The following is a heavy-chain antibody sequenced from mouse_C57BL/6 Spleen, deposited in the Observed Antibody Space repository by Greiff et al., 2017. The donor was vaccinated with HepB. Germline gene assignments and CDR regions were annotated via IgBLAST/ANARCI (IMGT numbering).Heavy chain of an antibody. V-gene: IGHV1-54*01. CDR1: GYAFTNYL. J-gene: IGHJ3*01. CDR3: AREGTSFAY. CDR2: INPGSGGT. Sequence: VQLQQSGAELVRPGTSVKVSCKASGYAFTNYLIEWVKQRPGQGLEWIGVINPGSGGTNYNEKFKGKATLTADKSSSTAYMQLSSLTSEDSAVYFCAREGTSFAYWGQGTLVTVSA.